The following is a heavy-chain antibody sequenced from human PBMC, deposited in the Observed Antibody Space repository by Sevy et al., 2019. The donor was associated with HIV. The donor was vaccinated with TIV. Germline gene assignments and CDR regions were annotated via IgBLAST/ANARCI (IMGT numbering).Heavy chain of an antibody. V-gene: IGHV3-30-3*01. CDR2: ISYDGSNK. CDR3: ERVRGEITMFVGDAFDI. CDR1: GFTFSSYA. Sequence: GGSLRLSCAASGFTFSSYAMHWVRQAPGKGLEWVAVISYDGSNKYYADSVKGRFTISRDNSKNTLYLQMNSLRAEDTAVYYCERVRGEITMFVGDAFDIWGQGTMVTVSS. D-gene: IGHD3-10*02. J-gene: IGHJ3*02.